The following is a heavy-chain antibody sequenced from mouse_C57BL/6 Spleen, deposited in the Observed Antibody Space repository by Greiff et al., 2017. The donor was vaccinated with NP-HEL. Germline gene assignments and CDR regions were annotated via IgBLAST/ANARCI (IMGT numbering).Heavy chain of an antibody. J-gene: IGHJ3*01. V-gene: IGHV1-50*01. CDR2: IDPSDSYT. CDR3: ARRNLAWFAY. Sequence: VQLQQPGAELVKPGASVKLSCKASGYTFTSYWMQWVKQRPGQGLEWIGEIDPSDSYTNYNQKFKGKATLTVDTSSSTAYMQLSSLTSEDSAVYYCARRNLAWFAYWGQGTLVTVSA. CDR1: GYTFTSYW.